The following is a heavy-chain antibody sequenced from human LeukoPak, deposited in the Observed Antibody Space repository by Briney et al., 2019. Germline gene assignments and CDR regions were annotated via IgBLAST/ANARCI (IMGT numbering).Heavy chain of an antibody. Sequence: SETLSLTCAVYGGSFSGYYWSWIRQPPGKGLEWIGEINHSGSTNYNPSLKSRVNISVDPSKNQFSLKLSSVTAADTAVYYCASVQYYYYYMDVWGKGTTVTVSS. V-gene: IGHV4-34*01. CDR1: GGSFSGYY. CDR2: INHSGST. CDR3: ASVQYYYYYMDV. J-gene: IGHJ6*03.